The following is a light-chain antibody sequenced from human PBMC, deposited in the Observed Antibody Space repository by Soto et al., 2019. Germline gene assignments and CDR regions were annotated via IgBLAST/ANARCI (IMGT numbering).Light chain of an antibody. CDR1: SSNIGAGYD. J-gene: IGLJ2*01. V-gene: IGLV1-40*01. CDR2: GNS. Sequence: QSVLTQPPSVSGAPGQRVTISCTGSSSNIGAGYDVHWYQRLPGTAPKLLIYGNSNRPSGVPDRFSGSKSGTSASLAITGLQAEAEADYGCQSYASSLSGSVFGGGTKVTVL. CDR3: QSYASSLSGSV.